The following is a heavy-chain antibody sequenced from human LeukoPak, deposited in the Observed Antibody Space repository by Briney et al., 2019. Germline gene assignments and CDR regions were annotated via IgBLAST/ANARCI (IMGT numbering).Heavy chain of an antibody. D-gene: IGHD3-22*01. CDR1: GGSFSGYY. Sequence: SETLSLTCAVYGGSFSGYYWSWIRQPPGKGLEWIGEINHSGSTNYNPSLKSRVTISVDTSKNQFSLKLSSVTAADTAVYYCARVQTYYYDSSGYYPTGGYYYYYMDVWGKGTTVTISS. CDR2: INHSGST. J-gene: IGHJ6*03. CDR3: ARVQTYYYDSSGYYPTGGYYYYYMDV. V-gene: IGHV4-34*01.